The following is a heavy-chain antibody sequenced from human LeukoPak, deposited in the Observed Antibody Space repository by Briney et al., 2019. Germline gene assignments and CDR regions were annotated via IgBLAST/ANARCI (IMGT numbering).Heavy chain of an antibody. CDR2: FDPEDGET. CDR1: GYTLTELS. J-gene: IGHJ4*02. D-gene: IGHD3-3*01. CDR3: ARVPAGRITIFGVVIGYYFDY. V-gene: IGHV1-24*01. Sequence: ASVKVSCKVSGYTLTELSMHWVRQAPGKGLEWMGGFDPEDGETIYAQKFQGRVTMTEDTSTDTAYMELSSLRSEDTAVYYCARVPAGRITIFGVVIGYYFDYWGQGTLVTVSS.